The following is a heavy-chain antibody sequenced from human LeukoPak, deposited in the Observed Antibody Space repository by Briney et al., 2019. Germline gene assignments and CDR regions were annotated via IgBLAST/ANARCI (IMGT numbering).Heavy chain of an antibody. D-gene: IGHD3-22*01. CDR1: GGSISSGGYY. CDR3: ARTGDSSGYYPR. V-gene: IGHV4-31*03. CDR2: IYYSGST. J-gene: IGHJ4*02. Sequence: PSQTLSLTCTVSGGSISSGGYYWSWIRQHPGKGLEWIGYIYYSGSTYYNPSLKSRVIISVDTSKNQFSLKLSSVTAADTAVYYCARTGDSSGYYPRWGQGTLVTVSS.